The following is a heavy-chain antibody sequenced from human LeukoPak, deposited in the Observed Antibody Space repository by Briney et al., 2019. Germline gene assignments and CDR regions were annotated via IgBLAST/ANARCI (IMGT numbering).Heavy chain of an antibody. CDR2: ISAYNGNT. J-gene: IGHJ4*02. CDR1: GYTFTSYG. V-gene: IGHV1-18*01. CDR3: ARDRESRGYRDY. D-gene: IGHD5-24*01. Sequence: ASLKVSCKASGYTFTSYGSSGVRQAPGQGVEGMGWISAYNGNTNYAQKLQGRVTMTTDTSTSTAYMELRSLRSDDTAVYYSARDRESRGYRDYWGKGTLVTVSS.